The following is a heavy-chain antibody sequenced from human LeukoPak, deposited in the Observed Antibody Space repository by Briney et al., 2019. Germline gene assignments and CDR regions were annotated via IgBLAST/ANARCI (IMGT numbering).Heavy chain of an antibody. D-gene: IGHD6-13*01. V-gene: IGHV4-59*01. J-gene: IGHJ5*02. Sequence: PSETLSLTCTVSGGSISSYYWSRIRQPPGKGLEWIGYVYYSGSTNYNPSLKSRVTISVDTSKNQFSLKLSSATAADTAVYYCARAGIAAAGNRWFDPWGQGTLVTVSS. CDR1: GGSISSYY. CDR2: VYYSGST. CDR3: ARAGIAAAGNRWFDP.